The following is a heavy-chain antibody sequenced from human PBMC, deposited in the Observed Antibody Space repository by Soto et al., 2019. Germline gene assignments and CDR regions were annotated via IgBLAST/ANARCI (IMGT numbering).Heavy chain of an antibody. V-gene: IGHV5-51*01. CDR3: ARSLNWVVIDLPYYFDY. J-gene: IGHJ4*02. D-gene: IGHD3-16*01. Sequence: GESLKISCKGSGYSFTNYWIGWVRQMPGKGLEWMGIIYPVDSNTSYSPCFQGQVSISADKSISTAYLQWSSLKASDTAMYYCARSLNWVVIDLPYYFDYWGQGTLVTVSS. CDR1: GYSFTNYW. CDR2: IYPVDSNT.